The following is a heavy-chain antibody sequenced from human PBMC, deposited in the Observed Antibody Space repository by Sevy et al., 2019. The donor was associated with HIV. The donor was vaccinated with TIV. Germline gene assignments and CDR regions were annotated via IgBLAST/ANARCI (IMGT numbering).Heavy chain of an antibody. CDR1: GGSISSYY. Sequence: SETLSLICSVSGGSISSYYWSWIRQPPGKGLEWIGYMYYSEESSEESRYNPSLKSRVTISVDTSKNQFSLKLSSVTAADTAVYYCARPQPGGYGGARPFDYWGQGTLVTVSS. CDR3: ARPQPGGYGGARPFDY. CDR2: MYYSEESSEES. J-gene: IGHJ4*02. D-gene: IGHD1-26*01. V-gene: IGHV4-59*08.